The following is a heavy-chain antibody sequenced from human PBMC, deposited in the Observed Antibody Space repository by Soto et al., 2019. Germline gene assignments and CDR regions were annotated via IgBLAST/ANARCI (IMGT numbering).Heavy chain of an antibody. CDR3: VKGGWRVAVLDKGAFDS. J-gene: IGHJ4*02. D-gene: IGHD2-21*01. V-gene: IGHV4-4*01. CDR2: IYQGGAT. Sequence: QVHLQESGPRLVKPPGTLSLTCAVSGGSVNNSNWWSWVRHPPGKGLGGIGEIYQGGATKYNPSLKSRVTISVDKSKNQFSLKLTSVTAADTAVYFCVKGGWRVAVLDKGAFDSWGQGILVTVSS. CDR1: GGSVNNSNW.